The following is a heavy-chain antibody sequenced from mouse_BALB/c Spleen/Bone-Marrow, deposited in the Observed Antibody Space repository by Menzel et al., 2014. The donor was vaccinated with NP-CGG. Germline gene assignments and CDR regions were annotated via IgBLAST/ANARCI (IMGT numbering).Heavy chain of an antibody. V-gene: IGHV1-61*01. CDR3: ARRDYGYDRDWYFDV. Sequence: QVQLQQSGAELVRPGASVKLSCKASGYSFTSYWMNWVKQRPGQGLEWIGMIHPSDSETRLNQKFRDKATLTVDKSSSTAYMQLSSPTSEDSAVYYCARRDYGYDRDWYFDVWGAGTTVTVSS. D-gene: IGHD2-2*01. CDR2: IHPSDSET. CDR1: GYSFTSYW. J-gene: IGHJ1*01.